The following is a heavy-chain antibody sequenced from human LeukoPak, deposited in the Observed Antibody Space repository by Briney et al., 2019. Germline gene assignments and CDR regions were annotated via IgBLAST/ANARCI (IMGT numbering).Heavy chain of an antibody. Sequence: AGGSLRLSCAASGFTFSSYSMNWVRQAPGKGLEWVSSICSSSSYIYYADSVKGRFTICRDNAKNSLYLQMNGLRAEDTALYYCARGSPLYYYGSGSYWGRGTLVTVCS. CDR3: ARGSPLYYYGSGSY. CDR1: GFTFSSYS. V-gene: IGHV3-21*04. D-gene: IGHD3-10*01. CDR2: ICSSSSYI. J-gene: IGHJ4*02.